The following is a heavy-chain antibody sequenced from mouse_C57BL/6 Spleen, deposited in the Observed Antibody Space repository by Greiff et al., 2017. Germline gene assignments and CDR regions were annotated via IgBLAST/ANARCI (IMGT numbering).Heavy chain of an antibody. V-gene: IGHV1-85*01. CDR3: ARSQSSEAMDY. CDR2: IYPRVGSS. D-gene: IGHD3-2*02. Sequence: LQGSGPGLVKPGASVTLSCKASGSTFTSFDINWVKQRPGQGLGWIGWIYPRVGSSKYNEKFKGKATLTVDKSSSTAYMELHSLTSEDSAVYFCARSQSSEAMDYWGQGTSVTVSS. CDR1: GSTFTSFD. J-gene: IGHJ4*01.